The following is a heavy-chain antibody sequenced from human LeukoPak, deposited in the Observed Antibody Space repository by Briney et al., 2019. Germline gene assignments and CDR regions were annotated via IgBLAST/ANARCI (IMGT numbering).Heavy chain of an antibody. CDR2: INPDSGGT. CDR1: GYTFTGYL. D-gene: IGHD3-9*01. J-gene: IGHJ4*02. Sequence: ASVKVSCKASGYTFTGYLIHWVRQAPGQGLEWMGWINPDSGGTNFPQNFQGRVTMTRDTSISTAYMEISWLRSDDTAVYYCARDLTGDPAAYFDFWGQGTLVTVSS. V-gene: IGHV1-2*02. CDR3: ARDLTGDPAAYFDF.